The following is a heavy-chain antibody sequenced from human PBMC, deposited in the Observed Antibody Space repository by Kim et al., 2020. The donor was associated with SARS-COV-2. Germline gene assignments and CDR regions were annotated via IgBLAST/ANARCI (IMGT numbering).Heavy chain of an antibody. D-gene: IGHD1-1*01. V-gene: IGHV3-30*04. CDR1: GFTFSSYA. CDR2: ISYDGSNK. CDR3: ARDGIKRTPHPIGVPEGI. J-gene: IGHJ3*02. Sequence: GGSLRLSCAASGFTFSSYAMHWVRQAPGKGLEWVAVISYDGSNKYYADSVKGRFTISRDNSKNTLYLQMNSLRAEDTAVYYCARDGIKRTPHPIGVPEGIWGQGTMVTVSS.